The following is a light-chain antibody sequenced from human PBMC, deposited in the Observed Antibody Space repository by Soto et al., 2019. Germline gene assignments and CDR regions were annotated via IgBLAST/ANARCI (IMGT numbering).Light chain of an antibody. Sequence: DIQMTHSPSTLSASVGDRVTITCLASQSLSSWLAWYQQKPGKAPKLLIYDASSLESGVPSRFSGSGSGTEFTLTISSLQPDDFETYYCQQYNNFPFTFGGGTTVDIK. CDR1: QSLSSW. CDR3: QQYNNFPFT. CDR2: DAS. V-gene: IGKV1-5*01. J-gene: IGKJ4*01.